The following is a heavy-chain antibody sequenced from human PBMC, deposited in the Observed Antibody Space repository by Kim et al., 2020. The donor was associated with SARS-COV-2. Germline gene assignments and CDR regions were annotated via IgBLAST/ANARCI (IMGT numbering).Heavy chain of an antibody. V-gene: IGHV3-49*04. CDR2: IRSNSFGGTE. D-gene: IGHD3-22*01. CDR3: TRELSLFDYYDSAAYFDY. J-gene: IGHJ4*02. Sequence: GGSLRLSCTASGFTFEDHAMGWVRQAPGRGLEWVGSIRSNSFGGTEQYAASVTGRFTISRDDSENIAYLQMNSLKTEDTAIYYCTRELSLFDYYDSAAYFDYWGQGAQVTVSS. CDR1: GFTFEDHA.